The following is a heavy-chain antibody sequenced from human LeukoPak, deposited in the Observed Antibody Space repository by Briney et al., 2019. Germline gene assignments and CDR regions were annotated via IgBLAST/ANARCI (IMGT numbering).Heavy chain of an antibody. D-gene: IGHD2-15*01. CDR2: IYSDNT. CDR1: GFTVSSNS. V-gene: IGHV3-66*03. CDR3: AKELYCSGGSCLIDY. J-gene: IGHJ4*02. Sequence: GGSLRLSCTVSGFTVSSNSMSWVRQAPGKGLEWVSFIYSDNTHYSDSVKGRFTISRDNSKNTLYLQMNSLRAEDTAVYYCAKELYCSGGSCLIDYWGQGTLVTVPS.